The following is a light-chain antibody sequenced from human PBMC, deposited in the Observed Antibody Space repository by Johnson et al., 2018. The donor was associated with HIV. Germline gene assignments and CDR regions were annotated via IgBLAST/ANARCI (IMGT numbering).Light chain of an antibody. V-gene: IGLV1-51*01. J-gene: IGLJ1*01. CDR2: DNN. Sequence: QAVLTKPPSVSAAPGQKVTISCSGTSSNIGNNYVSWYQQFTGTAPKLVIHDNNKRPSGIPDRFSGSKSGTSATLGITGLQTGAEADYYCGTWDSSLSAGGANYVFGTGTKVTVL. CDR3: GTWDSSLSAGGANYV. CDR1: SSNIGNNY.